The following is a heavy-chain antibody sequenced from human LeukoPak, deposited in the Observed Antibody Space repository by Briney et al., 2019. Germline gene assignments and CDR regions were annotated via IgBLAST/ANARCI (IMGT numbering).Heavy chain of an antibody. D-gene: IGHD4-17*01. CDR3: ARGRTYGDYVPYYFDY. CDR2: IYYSGST. V-gene: IGHV4-39*01. CDR1: GGSISSSNYY. Sequence: SETLSLTCTVSGGSISSSNYYWGWIRQPPGKGLEWIGSIYYSGSTYYNPSLKSRVTISVDTSKTQFSLKLNSVTAADTAVYYCARGRTYGDYVPYYFDYWGQGTLVTVSA. J-gene: IGHJ4*02.